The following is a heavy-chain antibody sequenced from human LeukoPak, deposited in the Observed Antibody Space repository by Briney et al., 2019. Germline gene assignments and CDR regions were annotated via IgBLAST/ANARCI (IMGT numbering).Heavy chain of an antibody. CDR3: AKAYYDSSGYSYYFDY. V-gene: IGHV3-21*01. CDR1: GFPFSAYS. D-gene: IGHD3-22*01. J-gene: IGHJ4*02. CDR2: ISGSSSYM. Sequence: GGSLRLSCAASGFPFSAYSMNWVRQAPGRGLEWVSSISGSSSYMFYADSVKGRFTISRDNAKNSLYLQMNSLRAEDTAVYYCAKAYYDSSGYSYYFDYWGQGTLVTVSS.